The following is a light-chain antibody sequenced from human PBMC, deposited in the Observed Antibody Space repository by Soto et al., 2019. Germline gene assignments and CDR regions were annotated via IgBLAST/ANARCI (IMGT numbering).Light chain of an antibody. CDR3: QQYNDYPWT. J-gene: IGKJ1*01. V-gene: IGKV1-5*03. CDR1: HNIVNW. Sequence: DIQMTQSPSTLSASVGDRVTITCRASHNIVNWLAWYQQKPGKAPNLLIYKASSLESGVPSRFSASGTGKKFTLTIDSLQPDDFSTYYCQQYNDYPWTFGQGTRVEIK. CDR2: KAS.